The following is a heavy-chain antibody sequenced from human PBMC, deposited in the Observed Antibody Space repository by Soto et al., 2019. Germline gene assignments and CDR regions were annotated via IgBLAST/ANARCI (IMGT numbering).Heavy chain of an antibody. CDR3: ARVSPYSSSSWYFDY. CDR2: IYHSGST. D-gene: IGHD6-6*01. CDR1: GGSISSGGYS. Sequence: SETLSLTCAVSGGSISSGGYSWSWIRHPPGKGLEWIGYIYHSGSTYYNPSLKSRVTISVDRSKNQFSLKLSSVTAADTAVYYCARVSPYSSSSWYFDYWGQGTLVTVSS. J-gene: IGHJ4*02. V-gene: IGHV4-30-2*01.